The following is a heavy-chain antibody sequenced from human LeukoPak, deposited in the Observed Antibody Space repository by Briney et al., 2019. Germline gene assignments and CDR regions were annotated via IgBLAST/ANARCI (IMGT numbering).Heavy chain of an antibody. CDR1: GFTFSSYW. CDR3: ARVEGRAVAGYFDY. CDR2: IKQDGSEK. V-gene: IGHV3-7*01. Sequence: PGGSLRLSCAASGFTFSSYWMSWVRQAPGKGLEWVANIKQDGSEKYYVGSVKGRFTISRDNAKNSLYLQMNSLRAEDTAVYYCARVEGRAVAGYFDYWGQGTLVTVSS. J-gene: IGHJ4*02. D-gene: IGHD6-19*01.